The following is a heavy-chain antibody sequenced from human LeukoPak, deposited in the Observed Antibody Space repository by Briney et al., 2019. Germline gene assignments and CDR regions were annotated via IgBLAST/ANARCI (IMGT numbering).Heavy chain of an antibody. J-gene: IGHJ6*03. CDR2: IYTGDSDT. Sequence: GQSLKISCKGSGYSFTSYWIGWVRQMTLKGMEWMGIIYTGDSDTRYSPSFQGQVTISADNSISTAYLQWISLRASDTAMYYCARRYGGKGYYYMDVWGKGTTVTVSS. V-gene: IGHV5-51*01. D-gene: IGHD4-23*01. CDR3: ARRYGGKGYYYMDV. CDR1: GYSFTSYW.